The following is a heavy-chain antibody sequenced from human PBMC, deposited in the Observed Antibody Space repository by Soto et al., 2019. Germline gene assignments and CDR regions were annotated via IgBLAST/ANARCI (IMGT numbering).Heavy chain of an antibody. J-gene: IGHJ4*02. CDR1: GGSMSSDY. V-gene: IGHV4-59*01. Sequence: SETLSLTCTVSGGSMSSDYWSWIRQSPGKGLEWIGYISYSGSTGYNPSLKSRVTISVDTSKNQFSLKLSSVTAADTAVYYCARGDWATRLDYWGQGALVTVSS. CDR3: ARGDWATRLDY. CDR2: ISYSGST. D-gene: IGHD5-12*01.